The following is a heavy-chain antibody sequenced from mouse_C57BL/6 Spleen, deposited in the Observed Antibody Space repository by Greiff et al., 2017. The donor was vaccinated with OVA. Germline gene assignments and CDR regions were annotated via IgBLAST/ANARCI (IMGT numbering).Heavy chain of an antibody. J-gene: IGHJ2*01. D-gene: IGHD2-5*01. V-gene: IGHV3-1*01. CDR2: ISYSGST. CDR1: GYSITSGYD. Sequence: VQLQQSGPGMVKPSQSLSLTCTVTGYSITSGYDWHWIRHFPGNKLEWMGYISYSGSTNYNPSLKSRISITHDTSKNHFFLKLNSVTTEDTATYYCARGDRYSNYFDYWGQGTTLTVSS. CDR3: ARGDRYSNYFDY.